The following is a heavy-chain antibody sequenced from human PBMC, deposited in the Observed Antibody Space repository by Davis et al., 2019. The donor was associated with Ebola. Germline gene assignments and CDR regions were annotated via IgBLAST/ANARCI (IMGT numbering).Heavy chain of an antibody. J-gene: IGHJ4*02. CDR2: ISGSGGST. D-gene: IGHD5-12*01. V-gene: IGHV3-23*01. CDR3: AKDDMRGPPLSGYRGPYFDY. CDR1: GFTFSSYA. Sequence: PGGSLRLSCAASGFTFSSYAMSWVRQAPGKGLEWVSAISGSGGSTYYADSVKGRLTTPRDNSKNTLYLQMNSLRAEDTAVYYCAKDDMRGPPLSGYRGPYFDYWGQATLVTVSS.